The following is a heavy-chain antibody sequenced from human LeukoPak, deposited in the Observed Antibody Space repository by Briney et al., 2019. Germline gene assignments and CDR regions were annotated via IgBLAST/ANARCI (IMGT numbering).Heavy chain of an antibody. D-gene: IGHD3-16*01. Sequence: PGGSLRLSCAASGFTVSSNYMSWVRQAPGKGLECVSVIYSGGSTYYADSVKGRFTISRDNSKNTLYLQMNSLRAEDTAVYYCARHRYGDVYHFDLWGQGTLVIVSS. V-gene: IGHV3-53*01. CDR1: GFTVSSNY. J-gene: IGHJ4*02. CDR3: ARHRYGDVYHFDL. CDR2: IYSGGST.